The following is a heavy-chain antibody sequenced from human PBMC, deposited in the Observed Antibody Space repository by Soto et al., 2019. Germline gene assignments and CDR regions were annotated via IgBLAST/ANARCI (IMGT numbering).Heavy chain of an antibody. CDR3: VRERRGLGIGFDH. J-gene: IGHJ4*02. CDR1: GFNVSDNY. V-gene: IGHV3-53*01. D-gene: IGHD6-19*01. CDR2: FFTGGST. Sequence: GGSLRLSCAAAGFNVSDNYMGWVRQAPGKGLEWVSSFFTGGSTDYADSVKGRFTISRDDSKNTVYLQTNSLRAEDTAVYFCVRERRGLGIGFDHWGQGTLVTVSS.